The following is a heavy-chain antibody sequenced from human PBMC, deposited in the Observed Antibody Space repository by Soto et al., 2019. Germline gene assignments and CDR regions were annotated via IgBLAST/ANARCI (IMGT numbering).Heavy chain of an antibody. J-gene: IGHJ4*02. Sequence: VQLLESGGGLVQPGGSLRLSCAASGFTFSSYAMSWVRQAPGKGLEWVSAISGSGGSTYYADSVKGRFTISRDNSKNTLYLQMNSLRAEDTAVYYCAKDLVNDYIWGSYRYTGGYWGQGTLVTVSS. CDR2: ISGSGGST. CDR1: GFTFSSYA. D-gene: IGHD3-16*02. V-gene: IGHV3-23*01. CDR3: AKDLVNDYIWGSYRYTGGY.